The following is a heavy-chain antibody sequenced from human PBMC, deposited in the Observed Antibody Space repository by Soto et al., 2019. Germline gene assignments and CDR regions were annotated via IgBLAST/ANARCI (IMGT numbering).Heavy chain of an antibody. CDR2: IWDDGIKK. J-gene: IGHJ3*02. D-gene: IGHD3-16*01. CDR1: GFIFSDYG. CDR3: VRGGKVPGAFDI. Sequence: QEQLVESGGDVVQPGRSLRLSCAASGFIFSDYGLHWVRQAPGKGLEWVAVIWDDGIKKYYADSVKGRFTISRDNSENMVYLQMNSLRGEDTAVYYCVRGGKVPGAFDIWGQGTMVTVFS. V-gene: IGHV3-33*01.